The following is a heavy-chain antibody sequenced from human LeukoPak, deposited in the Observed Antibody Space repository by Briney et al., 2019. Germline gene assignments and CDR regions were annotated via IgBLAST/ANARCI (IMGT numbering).Heavy chain of an antibody. D-gene: IGHD3-9*01. Sequence: ASVKVSCKASGYTFTSYGISWVRQAPGQGLEWMGWISAYNGNTNYAQKLQGRDTMTTDTSTSTAYMELRSLRSDDTAVYYCARDGTRGHFDWLLHHWGQGTLVTVSS. CDR2: ISAYNGNT. V-gene: IGHV1-18*04. CDR1: GYTFTSYG. CDR3: ARDGTRGHFDWLLHH. J-gene: IGHJ4*02.